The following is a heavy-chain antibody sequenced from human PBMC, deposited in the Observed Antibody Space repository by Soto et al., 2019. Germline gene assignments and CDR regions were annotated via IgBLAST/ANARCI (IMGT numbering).Heavy chain of an antibody. CDR3: AKDKALGGYYDSSGPYFDY. V-gene: IGHV3-30*18. D-gene: IGHD3-22*01. Sequence: GGSLRLSCAASGFTFSSYGMHWVRQAPGKGLEWVAVISYDGSNKYYADSVKGRFTISRDNSKNTLYLQMNSLRAEDTAVYYCAKDKALGGYYDSSGPYFDYWGKGNLVTVSS. CDR2: ISYDGSNK. CDR1: GFTFSSYG. J-gene: IGHJ4*02.